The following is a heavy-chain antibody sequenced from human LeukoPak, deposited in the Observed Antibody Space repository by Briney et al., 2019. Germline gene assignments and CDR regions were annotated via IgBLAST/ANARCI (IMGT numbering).Heavy chain of an antibody. V-gene: IGHV3-11*01. Sequence: GGSLRLSCAASGFTFSDYYMSWIRQAPGKGLEWVSYISSSGSTIYYADSVKGRFTISRDNAKNPLYLQMNSLRAEDTAVYYCARDSAYYDSSGYYPRWFDPWGQGTLVTVSS. J-gene: IGHJ5*02. CDR1: GFTFSDYY. D-gene: IGHD3-22*01. CDR2: ISSSGSTI. CDR3: ARDSAYYDSSGYYPRWFDP.